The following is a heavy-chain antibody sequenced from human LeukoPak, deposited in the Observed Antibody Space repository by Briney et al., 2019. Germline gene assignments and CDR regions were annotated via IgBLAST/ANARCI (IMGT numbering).Heavy chain of an antibody. CDR3: ARNENNGMDV. CDR1: GFTFSTYT. J-gene: IGHJ6*02. CDR2: ISYDGTNK. Sequence: GRSLRLSCGASGFTFSTYTMHWVRQAPGKGLEWVAAISYDGTNKYYADSVKGRFTISRDNSKMTLYLQMNRLRTEDTALYYCARNENNGMDVWGHGTTVTVSS. V-gene: IGHV3-30-3*01.